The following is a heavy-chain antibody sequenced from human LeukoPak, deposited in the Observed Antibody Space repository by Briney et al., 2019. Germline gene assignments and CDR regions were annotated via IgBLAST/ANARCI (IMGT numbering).Heavy chain of an antibody. D-gene: IGHD6-19*01. CDR1: GITVSNAW. Sequence: LGGSLRLSCAASGITVSNAWMTWVRQAPAKGQEWVCLISRTTNRETPDYGAPVNGRFSMSRDDSETTRYLQMNRQKTEDTAVYYCTTYGSGSCPLWGQGTLVTVSS. CDR2: ISRTTNRETP. CDR3: TTYGSGSCPL. V-gene: IGHV3-15*01. J-gene: IGHJ4*02.